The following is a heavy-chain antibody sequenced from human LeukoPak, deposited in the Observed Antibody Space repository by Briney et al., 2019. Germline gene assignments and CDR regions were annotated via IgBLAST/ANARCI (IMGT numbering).Heavy chain of an antibody. CDR2: IYYSGSI. J-gene: IGHJ4*02. Sequence: SETLSLTCTVSGGSISSSSYYWGWIRQPPGKGLEWIGSIYYSGSIYYNPSLKSRVTISVDTSKNQFSLKLSSVTAADTAVYYCARHGRGFGELFHGDYWGQGTLVTVSS. CDR3: ARHGRGFGELFHGDY. CDR1: GGSISSSSYY. D-gene: IGHD3-10*01. V-gene: IGHV4-39*01.